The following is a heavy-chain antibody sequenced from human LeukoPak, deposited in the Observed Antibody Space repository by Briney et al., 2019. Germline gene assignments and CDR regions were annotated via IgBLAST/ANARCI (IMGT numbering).Heavy chain of an antibody. D-gene: IGHD6-13*01. Sequence: LGESLKISCKGSGYSFTSYWIGWVRQMPGKGLEWMGIIYPGDSDTRYSPSFQGQVTISADKSISTAYLQWSSLKASDTAMYYCARVPAAARWGYYYYYMDVWGKGTTVTVSS. CDR2: IYPGDSDT. CDR1: GYSFTSYW. V-gene: IGHV5-51*01. J-gene: IGHJ6*03. CDR3: ARVPAAARWGYYYYYMDV.